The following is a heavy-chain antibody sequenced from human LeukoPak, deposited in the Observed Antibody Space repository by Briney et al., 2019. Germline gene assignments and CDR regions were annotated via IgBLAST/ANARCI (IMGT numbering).Heavy chain of an antibody. V-gene: IGHV4-34*01. D-gene: IGHD3-10*01. Sequence: SETLSLTCAVYGGSFSGYYWSWIRQPPEKGLEWIGEINHSGSTNYNPSLKSRVTISVDTSKNQFSLKLSSVTAADTAVYYCARGRGGYYGSGSLYYYYYMDVWGKGTTVTVSS. CDR3: ARGRGGYYGSGSLYYYYYMDV. CDR2: INHSGST. CDR1: GGSFSGYY. J-gene: IGHJ6*03.